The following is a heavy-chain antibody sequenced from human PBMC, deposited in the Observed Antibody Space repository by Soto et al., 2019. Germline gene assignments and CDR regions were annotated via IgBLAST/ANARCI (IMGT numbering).Heavy chain of an antibody. CDR2: IYYSGST. V-gene: IGHV4-59*08. Sequence: SETLSLTCTVSGGSISSYYWSWIRQPPGKGLEWIGYIYYSGSTNYNPSLKSRVTISVDTSKNQFSLKLSSVTAADTAVYYCARAAREKRTMVPRGNHFDYWGQGTLVTVSS. CDR3: ARAAREKRTMVPRGNHFDY. CDR1: GGSISSYY. J-gene: IGHJ4*02. D-gene: IGHD3-10*01.